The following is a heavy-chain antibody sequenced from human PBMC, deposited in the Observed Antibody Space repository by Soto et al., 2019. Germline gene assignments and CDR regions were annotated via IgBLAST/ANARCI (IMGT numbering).Heavy chain of an antibody. J-gene: IGHJ4*02. CDR2: ISGSGGSP. D-gene: IGHD1-26*01. CDR3: AKARCTTTDCDVPDY. V-gene: IGHV3-23*01. Sequence: EVQLSESGGGLVQTGGSLRLSCAASGFSFRTYTMSWVHQAPGKGLEWLSVISGSGGSPSYADSVQGRFVISRDNARNTLYLHMNSRRAEDTAMYYCAKARCTTTDCDVPDYWGRGTLVTVSS. CDR1: GFSFRTYT.